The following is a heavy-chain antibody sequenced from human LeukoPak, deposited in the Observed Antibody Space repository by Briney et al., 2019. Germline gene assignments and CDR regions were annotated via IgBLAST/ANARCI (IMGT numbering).Heavy chain of an antibody. D-gene: IGHD2-21*02. J-gene: IGHJ4*02. Sequence: ASVKVSCKASGYTFTGYYMHWVRQAPGQGLEWMGWINPNSGGTNYALKFQGRVTMTRDTSISTAYMELSRLRSDDTAVYYCARFIVTATADYWGQGTLVTVSS. V-gene: IGHV1-2*02. CDR3: ARFIVTATADY. CDR1: GYTFTGYY. CDR2: INPNSGGT.